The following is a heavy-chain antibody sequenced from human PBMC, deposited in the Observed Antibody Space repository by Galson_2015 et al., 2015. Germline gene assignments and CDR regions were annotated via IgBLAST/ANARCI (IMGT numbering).Heavy chain of an antibody. D-gene: IGHD1-26*01. V-gene: IGHV3-30-3*01. Sequence: SLRLSCAASGFTFSSYAMHWVRQAPGKGLEWVAVISYDGSNKYYADSVKGRFTISRDDSENSLYLQMNSLRAEDTAVYYCATDGSYYDYWGQGTLVTVSS. J-gene: IGHJ4*02. CDR1: GFTFSSYA. CDR2: ISYDGSNK. CDR3: ATDGSYYDY.